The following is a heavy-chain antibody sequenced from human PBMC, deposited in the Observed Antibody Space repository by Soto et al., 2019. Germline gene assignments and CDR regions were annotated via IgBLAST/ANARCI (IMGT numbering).Heavy chain of an antibody. CDR3: ASGIFGVVLPMDV. J-gene: IGHJ6*02. D-gene: IGHD3-3*01. CDR2: INASGGGT. V-gene: IGHV1-46*01. Sequence: ASVKVSCKASGYTFTSHYMHWVRQAPGQGLEWMGIINASGGGTRYAQKFQGRVTMTRDTSTSAVYMELSSLRSEDTAMYYCASGIFGVVLPMDVWGQGTTVTVSS. CDR1: GYTFTSHY.